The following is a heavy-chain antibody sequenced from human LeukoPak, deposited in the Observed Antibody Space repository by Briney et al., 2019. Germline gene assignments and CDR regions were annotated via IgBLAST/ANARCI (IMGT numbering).Heavy chain of an antibody. CDR1: GYTFTSYG. CDR2: ISAYNGNT. V-gene: IGHV1-18*01. Sequence: GASVKVSCKASGYTFTSYGISWVRQAPGQGLEWMGWISAYNGNTNYAQKLQGRVTMTTDTSTSTAYMELRSLRSDDTAVYYSARDFFWDSSSSPFDYWGQGTLVTVSS. CDR3: ARDFFWDSSSSPFDY. J-gene: IGHJ4*02. D-gene: IGHD6-6*01.